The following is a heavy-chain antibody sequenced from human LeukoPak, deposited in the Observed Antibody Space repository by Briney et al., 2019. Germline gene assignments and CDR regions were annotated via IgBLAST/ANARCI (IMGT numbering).Heavy chain of an antibody. J-gene: IGHJ4*02. D-gene: IGHD5-24*01. V-gene: IGHV3-30*04. CDR1: GFTFSNYA. CDR3: ARDMRGNGYNIILFIDY. Sequence: PGGSLRLPCAASGFTFSNYAMHWVRQAPGKGLEWVAVISYDGNNKYYADSVKGRFTISRDNSKNTLYLQMNSLRAEDTAVYYCARDMRGNGYNIILFIDYWGQGTLVTVSS. CDR2: ISYDGNNK.